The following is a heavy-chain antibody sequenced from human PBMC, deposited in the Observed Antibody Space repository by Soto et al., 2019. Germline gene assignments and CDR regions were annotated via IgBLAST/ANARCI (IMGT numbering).Heavy chain of an antibody. CDR3: ARSHCSGGSCREKYYFDY. D-gene: IGHD2-15*01. Sequence: SETLSLTCTVSGGSISSYYWSWIRQPPGKGLEWIGYIYYSGSTNYNPSLKSRVTISVDTSKNQFFLKLSSVTAADTAVYYCARSHCSGGSCREKYYFDYWGQGTLVTVSS. CDR1: GGSISSYY. V-gene: IGHV4-59*08. J-gene: IGHJ4*02. CDR2: IYYSGST.